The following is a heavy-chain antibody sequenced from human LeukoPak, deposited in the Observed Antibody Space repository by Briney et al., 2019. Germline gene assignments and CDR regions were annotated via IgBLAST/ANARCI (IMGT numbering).Heavy chain of an antibody. Sequence: PGGSLRLSCAASGFTVSSSYMSWVRQGPGKGLEWVSVIYSGGSTYYADSVKGRFTISRDNSKNTLYLQMNSLRAEDTAVYYCARGYSSSFNFDYWGQGTLVTVSS. D-gene: IGHD6-6*01. V-gene: IGHV3-53*01. CDR3: ARGYSSSFNFDY. CDR2: IYSGGST. J-gene: IGHJ4*02. CDR1: GFTVSSSY.